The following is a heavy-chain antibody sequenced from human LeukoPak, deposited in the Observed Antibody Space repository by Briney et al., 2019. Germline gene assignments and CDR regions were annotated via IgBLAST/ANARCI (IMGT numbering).Heavy chain of an antibody. CDR2: ISGSGGST. D-gene: IGHD3-10*01. V-gene: IGHV3-23*01. CDR1: GFTFSSYA. Sequence: GGSLRLSCAASGFTFSSYAMSWVRQAPGKGLEWVSAISGSGGSTYYADSVKGRFTISRDNSKNTLYLQRNSLSTEDTAVYYCATSYGSGSYGHWGQGTLVTVSS. CDR3: ATSYGSGSYGH. J-gene: IGHJ4*02.